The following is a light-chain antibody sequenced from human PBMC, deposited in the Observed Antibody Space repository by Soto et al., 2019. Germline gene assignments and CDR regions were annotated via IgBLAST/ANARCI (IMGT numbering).Light chain of an antibody. J-gene: IGKJ1*01. CDR2: AAS. CDR1: QGITND. CDR3: LQHHSYPPT. Sequence: EIQMTQSPSSLSASVGERVTITCRASQGITNDLGWYQQKPGKAPKCLIFAASSLQSGVPSRFSGSGSGTAFSIPISSLQPQDVATDYCLQHHSYPPTFGQGTQVEIK. V-gene: IGKV1-17*01.